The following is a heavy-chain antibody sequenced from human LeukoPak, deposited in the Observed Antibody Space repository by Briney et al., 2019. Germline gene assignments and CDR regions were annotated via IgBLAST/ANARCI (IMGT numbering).Heavy chain of an antibody. CDR2: ISAYNGNT. D-gene: IGHD3-9*01. V-gene: IGHV1-18*01. CDR3: ARDRASLNFDWLSYPGGYCMDV. Sequence: ASVKVSCKASGYTFTSYGISWVRQAPGQGLEWMGWISAYNGNTNYAQKLQGRVTMTTDTSTSTAYMELRSLRSDDTAVYYCARDRASLNFDWLSYPGGYCMDVWGQGTTVTVSS. J-gene: IGHJ6*02. CDR1: GYTFTSYG.